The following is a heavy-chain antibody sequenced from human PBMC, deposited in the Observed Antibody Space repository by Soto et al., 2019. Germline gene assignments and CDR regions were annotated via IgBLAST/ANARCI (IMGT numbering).Heavy chain of an antibody. CDR3: ARGVEYCSSTSCLANNWLDP. V-gene: IGHV4-34*01. CDR1: GGSFSDYY. D-gene: IGHD2-2*01. Sequence: PSETLSLTCAVYGGSFSDYYWSWLRQPPGKGLEWIGEINHSGSTSYNPSLKSRVTISVDTSKNQFSLKLSSVTAADTAVYYCARGVEYCSSTSCLANNWLDPWGQGTLVTVYS. J-gene: IGHJ5*02. CDR2: INHSGST.